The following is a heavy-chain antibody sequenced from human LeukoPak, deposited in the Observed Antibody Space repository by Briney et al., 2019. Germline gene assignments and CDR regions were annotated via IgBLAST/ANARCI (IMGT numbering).Heavy chain of an antibody. CDR3: ASPSYYYDSSGYYPYFDY. V-gene: IGHV4-39*01. CDR1: GGSISSSSYY. CDR2: IYYSGST. Sequence: SETLSLTCTVSGGSISSSSYYWGWIRQPPGKGLEWIGSIYYSGSTYYNPSLKSRVTISVDTSKNQFSLKLSSVTAADTAVYYCASPSYYYDSSGYYPYFDYWGQGTLVTVSS. J-gene: IGHJ4*02. D-gene: IGHD3-22*01.